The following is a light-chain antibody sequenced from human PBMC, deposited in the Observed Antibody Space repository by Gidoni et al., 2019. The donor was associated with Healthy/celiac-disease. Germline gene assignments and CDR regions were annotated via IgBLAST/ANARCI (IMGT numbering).Light chain of an antibody. V-gene: IGKV3-20*01. Sequence: IVLTQSPGTLSLSPGERATLSCRASQSVSSSYLAWYQQQPGQAPRLLIYGASSRATGIPHRFSGSGSGTDFTLTISRLEPEDFAVYYCQQYGSSPWTFGQGTKVEIK. CDR3: QQYGSSPWT. CDR1: QSVSSSY. CDR2: GAS. J-gene: IGKJ1*01.